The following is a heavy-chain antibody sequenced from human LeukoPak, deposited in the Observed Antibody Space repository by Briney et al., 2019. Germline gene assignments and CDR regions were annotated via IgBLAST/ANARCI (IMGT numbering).Heavy chain of an antibody. CDR1: GYTFTSYG. CDR3: ARVGITIFGVVINPYFDY. Sequence: GASVKVSCKASGYTFTSYGISWVRQAPGQGLEWMGWISAYNGNTNYAQKLQGRVTMTTDTSTSTAYKELRSLRSDDTAVYYCARVGITIFGVVINPYFDYWGQGTLVTVSS. V-gene: IGHV1-18*01. D-gene: IGHD3-3*01. J-gene: IGHJ4*02. CDR2: ISAYNGNT.